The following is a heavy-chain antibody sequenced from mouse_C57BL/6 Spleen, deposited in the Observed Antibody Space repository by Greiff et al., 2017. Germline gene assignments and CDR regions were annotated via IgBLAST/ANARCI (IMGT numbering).Heavy chain of an antibody. CDR2: IYPSDSET. CDR3: ARYGYDVPFFAY. CDR1: GYTFTSYW. V-gene: IGHV1-61*01. Sequence: VQLQQPGAELVRPGSSVKLSCKASGYTFTSYWMDWVKQRPGQGLEWIGNIYPSDSETHYNQKFKDKATLTVDKSSSTAYMQLSSLTSEDSAVYYCARYGYDVPFFAYWGQGTLVTVSA. J-gene: IGHJ3*01. D-gene: IGHD2-2*01.